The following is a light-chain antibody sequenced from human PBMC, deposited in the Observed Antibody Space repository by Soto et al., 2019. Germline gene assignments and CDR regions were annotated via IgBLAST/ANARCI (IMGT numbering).Light chain of an antibody. V-gene: IGLV2-23*01. CDR1: SSDVGNYNL. J-gene: IGLJ2*01. CDR3: CSFALRSTLI. Sequence: QSVLTQPASVSGSPGQSITISCTGTSSDVGNYNLVSWYQQYPGKAPKLMIYEGGKRPSGVSSRFSGSKSGNTASLTISGLQAEDEADYYCCSFALRSTLIFGGGTQLTVL. CDR2: EGG.